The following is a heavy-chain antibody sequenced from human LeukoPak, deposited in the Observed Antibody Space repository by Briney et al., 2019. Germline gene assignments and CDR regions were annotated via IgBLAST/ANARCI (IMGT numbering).Heavy chain of an antibody. D-gene: IGHD2-2*01. CDR2: IYYSGST. CDR1: GGSISTYY. J-gene: IGHJ3*02. CDR3: ASYTDGYCSSTSCYNNAFDI. V-gene: IGHV4-59*06. Sequence: SETLSLTCTVSGGSISTYYWSWIRQPPGKGLEWIGYIYYSGSTYYNPSLKSRVTISVDTSKNQFSLKLSSVTAADTAVYYCASYTDGYCSSTSCYNNAFDIWGQGTMVTVSS.